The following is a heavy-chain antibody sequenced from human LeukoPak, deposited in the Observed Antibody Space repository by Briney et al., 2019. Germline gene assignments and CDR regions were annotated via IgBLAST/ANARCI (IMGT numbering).Heavy chain of an antibody. CDR2: ISASGDST. V-gene: IGHV3-23*01. J-gene: IGHJ4*02. CDR1: GFTFSSYA. CDR3: ANSPAYCSSTTCAEGDY. Sequence: GGSLRLSCAASGFTFSSYAMSWVRQAPGKGLEWVSAISASGDSTYYADPVQGRFTVSRDNSKNTLYLQMNSLRAEDTAVYYCANSPAYCSSTTCAEGDYWGQGTLVTVSS. D-gene: IGHD2-2*01.